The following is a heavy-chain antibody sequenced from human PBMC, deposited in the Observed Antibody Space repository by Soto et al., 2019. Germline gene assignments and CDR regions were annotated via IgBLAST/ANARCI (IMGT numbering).Heavy chain of an antibody. D-gene: IGHD4-17*01. CDR1: GFTFSTYW. Sequence: EVQLVESGGGLVQPGGSLRLSCAASGFTFSTYWMHWVRQAPGKGLVWVSRINIDGSTTSYADSVKGRFTISRDNAKNTLYLQMNSLRDEDTAVYYCVRVRNGDWYFDNWGQGTLVTISS. CDR3: VRVRNGDWYFDN. V-gene: IGHV3-74*01. CDR2: INIDGSTT. J-gene: IGHJ4*02.